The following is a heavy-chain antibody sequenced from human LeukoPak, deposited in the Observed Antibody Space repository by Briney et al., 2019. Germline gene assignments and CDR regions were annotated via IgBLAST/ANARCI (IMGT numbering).Heavy chain of an antibody. V-gene: IGHV3-48*03. CDR1: GFIFSRHQ. CDR3: VRDWGPGDSHFDF. J-gene: IGHJ4*02. Sequence: PGGSLRLSCAASGFIFSRHQMDWARQAPGKGLEWVAYISEDGGYITDYADFVKGRFTISRDDAKISLYLQMDYLSAEDTAIYYCVRDWGPGDSHFDFWGQGTLVTVSS. D-gene: IGHD2-21*01. CDR2: ISEDGGYIT.